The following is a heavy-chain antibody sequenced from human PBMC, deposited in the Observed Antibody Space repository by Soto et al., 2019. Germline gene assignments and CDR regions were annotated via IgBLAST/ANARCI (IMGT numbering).Heavy chain of an antibody. CDR3: AREGPYYDILTGYYYYYYYYGMDV. Sequence: GESLKISCKGSGFTFTSYWIAGVRQMPGKGLEWMGIIYPGDSDSSYSPSFQGQVTVAAAKCFDAAYLHWSSLKASDTAISYCAREGPYYDILTGYYYYYYYYGMDVWGQGTTVTVSS. V-gene: IGHV5-51*01. D-gene: IGHD3-9*01. J-gene: IGHJ6*02. CDR1: GFTFTSYW. CDR2: IYPGDSDS.